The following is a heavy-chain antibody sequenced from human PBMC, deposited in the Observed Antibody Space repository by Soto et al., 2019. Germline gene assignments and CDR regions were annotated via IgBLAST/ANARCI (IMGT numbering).Heavy chain of an antibody. Sequence: EVQLVESGGGLVQPGRSLRLSCAASGFTFDDYAMHWVRQAPGKGLEWVSGIIWNSGSIGYADSVKGRFTISRDNAKNSLYLQMNSLRAEDTALYYCAKDFSSGWSYYYYYMDVWGKGTTVTVSS. J-gene: IGHJ6*03. V-gene: IGHV3-9*01. CDR3: AKDFSSGWSYYYYYMDV. CDR1: GFTFDDYA. D-gene: IGHD6-19*01. CDR2: IIWNSGSI.